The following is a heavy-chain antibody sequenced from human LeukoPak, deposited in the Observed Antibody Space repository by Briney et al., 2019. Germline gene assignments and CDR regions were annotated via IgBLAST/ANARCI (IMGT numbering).Heavy chain of an antibody. CDR1: GGSFSGYY. J-gene: IGHJ4*02. CDR2: INHSGST. D-gene: IGHD1-26*01. Sequence: SETLSLTCAVYGGSFSGYYWSWIRQPPGKGLEWIGEINHSGSTNYNPSLKSRVTISVDTSKNQFSLKLSSVTAADTAVYYSARPYSGSRYFDYCGQGTLVTVSS. CDR3: ARPYSGSRYFDY. V-gene: IGHV4-34*01.